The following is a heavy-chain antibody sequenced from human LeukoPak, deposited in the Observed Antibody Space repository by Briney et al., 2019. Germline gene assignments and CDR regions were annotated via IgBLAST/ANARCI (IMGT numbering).Heavy chain of an antibody. CDR1: GGSISSYY. J-gene: IGHJ4*02. Sequence: PSETLSLTCTVSGGSISSYYWSWIRQPPGRGLEWIGYIYYSGSTNYNSSLKSRVTISVDMSKNQFSLKLSSVTAADTAVYFCARQPPYCGGDCYQLDYWGQGTLVTVSS. CDR2: IYYSGST. CDR3: ARQPPYCGGDCYQLDY. V-gene: IGHV4-59*08. D-gene: IGHD2-21*02.